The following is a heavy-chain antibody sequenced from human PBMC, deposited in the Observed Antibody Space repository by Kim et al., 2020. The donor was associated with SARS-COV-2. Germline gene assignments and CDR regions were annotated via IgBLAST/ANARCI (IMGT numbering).Heavy chain of an antibody. D-gene: IGHD6-13*01. CDR3: ARGMQQQLAAPPRGYGVGY. J-gene: IGHJ4*02. CDR1: GGSFSGYY. V-gene: IGHV4-34*01. CDR2: INHSGST. Sequence: SETLSLTCAVYGGSFSGYYWSWIRQPPGKGLEWIGEINHSGSTNYNPSLKSRVTISVDTSKNQFSLKLSSVTAADTAVYYCARGMQQQLAAPPRGYGVGYWGQGTLVTVSS.